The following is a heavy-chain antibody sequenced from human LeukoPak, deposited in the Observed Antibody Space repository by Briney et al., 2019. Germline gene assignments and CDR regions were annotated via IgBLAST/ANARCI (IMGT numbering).Heavy chain of an antibody. CDR2: IYYSGST. Sequence: SETLSLTCTVSGGSISSSSYYWGWIRQPPGKGLEWIGSIYYSGSTYYNPSLKSRVTISVDTSKNQFSLKLSSVTAADTAVYYCARARDIVVVVAVGWFDPWGQGTLVTVSS. J-gene: IGHJ5*02. V-gene: IGHV4-39*07. D-gene: IGHD2-15*01. CDR3: ARARDIVVVVAVGWFDP. CDR1: GGSISSSSYY.